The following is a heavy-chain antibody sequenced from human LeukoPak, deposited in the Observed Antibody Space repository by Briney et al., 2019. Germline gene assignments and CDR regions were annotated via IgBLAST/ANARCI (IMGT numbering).Heavy chain of an antibody. V-gene: IGHV3-43*02. Sequence: QAGGSLRLSCAASGFNVAAYAMYWVRQPPGKSLEWVSLISGDSDNKYSAASVKGRFAISRDNSKNSLCLQMNSLTTEDTALYYCAIAYESGSFYRAFAYWGQGALVTVSS. CDR1: GFNVAAYA. D-gene: IGHD3-10*01. J-gene: IGHJ4*02. CDR2: ISGDSDNK. CDR3: AIAYESGSFYRAFAY.